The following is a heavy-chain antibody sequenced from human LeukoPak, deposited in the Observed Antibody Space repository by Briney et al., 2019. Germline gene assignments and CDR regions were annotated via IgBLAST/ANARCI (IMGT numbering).Heavy chain of an antibody. CDR1: GFTFSSYS. V-gene: IGHV3-48*01. J-gene: IGHJ3*02. Sequence: PGGSLRLSCAASGFTFSSYSMNWVRQAPGKGLEWVSYISSSSSTIYYADSVKGRFTISRDNAKNSLHLQMNSLRAEDTAVYYCARAGANYYGSGSYYNDAFDIWGQGTMVTVSS. CDR3: ARAGANYYGSGSYYNDAFDI. CDR2: ISSSSSTI. D-gene: IGHD3-10*01.